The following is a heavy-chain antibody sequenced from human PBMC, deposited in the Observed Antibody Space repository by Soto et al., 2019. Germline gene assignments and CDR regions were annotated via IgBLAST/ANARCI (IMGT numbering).Heavy chain of an antibody. CDR1: GFTFSSYA. Sequence: GGSLRLSCAASGFTFSSYAMSWVRQAPGKGLEWVSTISGSGDTTYYADSVKGRFTISRDNSKNTLYLQMNSLRAEDTAVFYCAGAVGMYYYDMDVWGQGTTVTVSS. V-gene: IGHV3-23*01. CDR2: ISGSGDTT. CDR3: AGAVGMYYYDMDV. D-gene: IGHD1-26*01. J-gene: IGHJ6*02.